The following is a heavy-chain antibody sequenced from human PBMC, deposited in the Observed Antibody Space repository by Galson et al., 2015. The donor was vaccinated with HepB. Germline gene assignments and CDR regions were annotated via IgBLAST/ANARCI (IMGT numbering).Heavy chain of an antibody. D-gene: IGHD1-20*01. V-gene: IGHV5-51*01. CDR3: ARVTSTHNFGRSRYSFYYYGMDV. Sequence: QSGAEVKKPGESLKISCKGSGYTFTTYWIAWVRQMPGKGLEWMAIIYPGDSDIRYSPSFQGQVSISADKSISTAYLQISSLKPEDTAVYYCARVTSTHNFGRSRYSFYYYGMDVWGQGTTVTVPS. CDR1: GYTFTTYW. J-gene: IGHJ6*02. CDR2: IYPGDSDI.